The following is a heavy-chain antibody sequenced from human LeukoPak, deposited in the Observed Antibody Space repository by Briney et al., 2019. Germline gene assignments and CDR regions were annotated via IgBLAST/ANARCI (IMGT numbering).Heavy chain of an antibody. CDR3: ARGVYIPAAQYGY. CDR2: IYYSGTT. Sequence: PSETLSLTCTVSGGSISSYYWSWIRQPPGKGLEWIGYIYYSGTTNYNPSLKSRVTISVDTSKNQFSLKLSSVTAADTAVYYCARGVYIPAAQYGYWGQGTLVTVSS. CDR1: GGSISSYY. J-gene: IGHJ4*02. V-gene: IGHV4-59*01. D-gene: IGHD6-13*01.